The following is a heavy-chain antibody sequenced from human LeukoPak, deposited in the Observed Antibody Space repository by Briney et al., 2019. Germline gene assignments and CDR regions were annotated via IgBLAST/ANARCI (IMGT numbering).Heavy chain of an antibody. CDR3: ARISWELPAYFDY. CDR2: IYPGDSDT. J-gene: IGHJ4*02. V-gene: IGHV5-51*01. D-gene: IGHD1-26*01. CDR1: GYSFTSYW. Sequence: GESLKISCKGSGYSFTSYWIGWVRQMPGKGLEWMGIIYPGDSDTRYSPSFQGQVTISADKSISTAYLQWSSLKASDTAMYYSARISWELPAYFDYWGQGTLVTVSS.